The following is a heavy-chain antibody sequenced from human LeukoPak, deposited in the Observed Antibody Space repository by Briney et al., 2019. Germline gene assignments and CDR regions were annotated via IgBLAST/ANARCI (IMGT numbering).Heavy chain of an antibody. CDR1: GYTFTSYG. J-gene: IGHJ6*02. D-gene: IGHD6-19*01. V-gene: IGHV1-18*01. Sequence: GASVKVSCKAPGYTFTSYGISWVRQAPGQGLEWMGWISAYNGNTNYAQKLQGRVTMTTDTSTSTAYMELSRLRSDDTAVYYCARGGGILAVAGSYYYGMDVWGQGTTVTVSS. CDR3: ARGGGILAVAGSYYYGMDV. CDR2: ISAYNGNT.